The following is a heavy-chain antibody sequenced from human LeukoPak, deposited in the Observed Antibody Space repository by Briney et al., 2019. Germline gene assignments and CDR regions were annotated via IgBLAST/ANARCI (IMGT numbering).Heavy chain of an antibody. CDR2: ISGIGGST. CDR3: ASWITMVRGVIRGMDV. V-gene: IGHV3-23*01. J-gene: IGHJ6*02. D-gene: IGHD3-10*01. CDR1: GFTFGSYA. Sequence: PGGSLRLSCAASGFTFGSYAMSWARQAPGKGLEWVSAISGIGGSTYYADSVKGRFTISRDNSKNTLYLQMNSLRAEDTAVYYCASWITMVRGVIRGMDVWGQGTTVTVSS.